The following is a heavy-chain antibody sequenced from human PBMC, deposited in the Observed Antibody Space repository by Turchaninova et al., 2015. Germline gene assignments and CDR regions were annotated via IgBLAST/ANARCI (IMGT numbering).Heavy chain of an antibody. D-gene: IGHD3-22*01. CDR3: YSQPGDSSGYYSSFDY. J-gene: IGHJ4*02. Sequence: EVQLVESGGGLVKPGGSLRLSCAASGFTFSSYSMNWVSQAPGQGLEGVSYISCGISHIYYADSVKVRFTISRDNAKNSLYLKINNLRAEDTAFYYFYSQPGDSSGYYSSFDYWGQGTLVTVSS. CDR2: ISCGISHI. V-gene: IGHV3-21*05. CDR1: GFTFSSYS.